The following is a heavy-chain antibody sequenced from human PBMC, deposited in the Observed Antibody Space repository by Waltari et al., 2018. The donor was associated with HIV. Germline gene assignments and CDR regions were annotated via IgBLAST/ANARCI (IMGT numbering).Heavy chain of an antibody. Sequence: ELQLAQSGAASITPWTDVRRAGKDPGHAFGGSSIAWVRQMPGKGLEGMGLIYPSDSETTYSPSFEGQVTISADKSISNAYLQWSSLQASDTAMYYCGRYENNRPHSYGMDVWGQGTTVTVSS. CDR1: GHAFGGSS. V-gene: IGHV5-51*03. D-gene: IGHD1-1*01. J-gene: IGHJ6*02. CDR3: GRYENNRPHSYGMDV. CDR2: IYPSDSET.